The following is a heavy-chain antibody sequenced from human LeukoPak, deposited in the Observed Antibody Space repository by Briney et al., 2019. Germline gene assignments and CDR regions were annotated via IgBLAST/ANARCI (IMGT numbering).Heavy chain of an antibody. CDR2: ISGNSRYI. J-gene: IGHJ4*02. CDR3: ARVAEAAAFDS. V-gene: IGHV3-21*06. Sequence: GGSLRLSCAASGFTFSSYAMSWVRQAPGKGLEWVSSISGNSRYIYYADSMRGRFTISRDNAKNSLYLQMNSLKPEDTAVYYCARVAEAAAFDSWGQGTLVTVSS. D-gene: IGHD6-13*01. CDR1: GFTFSSYA.